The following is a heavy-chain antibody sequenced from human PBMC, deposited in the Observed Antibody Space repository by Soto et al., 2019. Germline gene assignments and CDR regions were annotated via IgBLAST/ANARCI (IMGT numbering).Heavy chain of an antibody. D-gene: IGHD3-16*02. CDR1: GFTFSSYG. V-gene: IGHV3-30*18. CDR2: VSYDGSNK. J-gene: IGHJ4*02. Sequence: QVQLVESGGGVVQPGRSLRLSCAASGFTFSSYGMHRVRQAPGKGLEWVAIVSYDGSNKYYADSVKGRFTISRDNSRNTLYLQMNSLRAEDTAVYYCAKALGELSPESYDYWGQGTLVTVSS. CDR3: AKALGELSPESYDY.